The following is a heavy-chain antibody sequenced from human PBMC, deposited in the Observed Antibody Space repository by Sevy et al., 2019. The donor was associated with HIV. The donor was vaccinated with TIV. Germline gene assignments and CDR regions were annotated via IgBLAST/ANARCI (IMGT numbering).Heavy chain of an antibody. V-gene: IGHV3-48*03. CDR2: ISSSGSTI. Sequence: GGSLRLSCAASAFTFSSYETNWVRQAPGKGLEWVSYISSSGSTIYYADSVKGRFTISRDNAKNSLYLQMNSLRAEDTAVYYCARGITMVRGIHWFDPWGQGTLVTVSS. CDR3: ARGITMVRGIHWFDP. CDR1: AFTFSSYE. D-gene: IGHD3-10*01. J-gene: IGHJ5*02.